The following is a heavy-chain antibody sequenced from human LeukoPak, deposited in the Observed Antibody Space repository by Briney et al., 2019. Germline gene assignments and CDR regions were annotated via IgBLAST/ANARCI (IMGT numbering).Heavy chain of an antibody. D-gene: IGHD5-18*01. V-gene: IGHV1-69*13. J-gene: IGHJ4*02. CDR1: GGTFSSYA. Sequence: ASVTVSCKASGGTFSSYAISWVRQAPGQGLEWMGGIIPIFGTANYAQKFQGRVTITADESTSTAYMELSSLRSEDTAVYYCALAGYSYGRTKAHDYWGQGTLVTVSS. CDR2: IIPIFGTA. CDR3: ALAGYSYGRTKAHDY.